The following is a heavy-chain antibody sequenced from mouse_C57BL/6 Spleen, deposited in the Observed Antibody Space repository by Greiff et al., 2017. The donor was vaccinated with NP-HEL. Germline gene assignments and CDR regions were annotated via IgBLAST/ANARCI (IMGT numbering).Heavy chain of an antibody. CDR2: IFPVSGET. CDR3: GRSFYFDY. V-gene: IGHV1-11*01. Sequence: QVQLQQSGAELASPGASVSLSCKASGYTFTDHIMNWVKKRPGQGLEWIGRIFPVSGETNYNQLFIGMATFSVDRTSSTVYMVLNSLTSEDPAVYYCGRSFYFDYWGQGTTLTVSS. J-gene: IGHJ2*01. CDR1: GYTFTDHI.